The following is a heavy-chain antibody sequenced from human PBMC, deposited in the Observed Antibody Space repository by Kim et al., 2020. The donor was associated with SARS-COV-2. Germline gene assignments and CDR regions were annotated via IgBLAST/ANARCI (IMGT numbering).Heavy chain of an antibody. Sequence: GGSLRLSCSASGFIFSDYAMHWVRQAPGKGLEHVSVISSNGGATYHADSMKGRFTISRDNSKGTLYLQMSSLRIEDTAIYYCVKEHRLLQRPFDFWGQG. CDR3: VKEHRLLQRPFDF. V-gene: IGHV3-64D*09. CDR1: GFIFSDYA. J-gene: IGHJ4*02. CDR2: ISSNGGAT. D-gene: IGHD5-18*01.